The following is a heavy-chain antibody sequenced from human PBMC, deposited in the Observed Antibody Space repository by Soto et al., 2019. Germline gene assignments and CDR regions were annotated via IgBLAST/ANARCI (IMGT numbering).Heavy chain of an antibody. J-gene: IGHJ4*02. CDR2: ISHSGNT. Sequence: SETLSLTCTVSGGSIISGYWSWIRQPPGKGLEWIGYISHSGNTNYNPSVKSRVTLSVDTPKDQFSLRLSSVTTADTAVYYCAGLRGYAGSPIDYWGQGTLVTVSS. D-gene: IGHD2-15*01. V-gene: IGHV4-59*01. CDR3: AGLRGYAGSPIDY. CDR1: GGSIISGY.